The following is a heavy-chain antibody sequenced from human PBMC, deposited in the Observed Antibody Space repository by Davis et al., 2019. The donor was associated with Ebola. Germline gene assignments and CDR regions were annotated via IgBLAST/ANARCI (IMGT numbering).Heavy chain of an antibody. CDR3: ARAGFDEVLDY. D-gene: IGHD3-3*01. J-gene: IGHJ4*02. CDR2: VSHSERER. V-gene: IGHV3-30*04. Sequence: PGGSLRLSCAASGFTFRNFAMHWARQAPGKGLEWVGVVSHSERERFYADSVEGRFTITRDNSENTLYLQMNSLTTADTAVYYCARAGFDEVLDYWGQGTPVTVSS. CDR1: GFTFRNFA.